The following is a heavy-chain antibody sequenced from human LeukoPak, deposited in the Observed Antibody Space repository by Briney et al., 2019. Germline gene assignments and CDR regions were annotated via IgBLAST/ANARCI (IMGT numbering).Heavy chain of an antibody. V-gene: IGHV1-46*01. J-gene: IGHJ4*02. CDR3: TRSVRNGHIDY. CDR2: INPSGGST. D-gene: IGHD2-21*01. Sequence: ASVEVSCKASGYTFTRCYMYWVRQAPGQGLEWMGIINPSGGSTNYAQKFQGRVTMTRDTSTNTVYMELSSLRSEDTAVYYCTRSVRNGHIDYWGQGTLVTVSS. CDR1: GYTFTRCY.